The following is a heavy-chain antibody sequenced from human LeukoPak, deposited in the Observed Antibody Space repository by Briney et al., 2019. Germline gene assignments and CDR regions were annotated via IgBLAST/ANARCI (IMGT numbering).Heavy chain of an antibody. V-gene: IGHV1-18*01. D-gene: IGHD3-22*01. CDR1: GYTFTSYG. CDR2: ISAFTDNR. J-gene: IGHJ3*02. Sequence: VASVKVSCKASGYTFTSYGISWVRQAPGQGLEWMGWISAFTDNRNYAQKVQDRVTMTTDTSTSTAYMELRSLRSDDTAVYYCARGHYYDTKDAFDIWGQGTLVTVSS. CDR3: ARGHYYDTKDAFDI.